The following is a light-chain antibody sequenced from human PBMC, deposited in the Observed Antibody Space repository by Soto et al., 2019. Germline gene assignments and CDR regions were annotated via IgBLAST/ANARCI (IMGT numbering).Light chain of an antibody. CDR1: HSVNSH. Sequence: MMMTQSPAPLSVSPGERGTLSCRTSHSVNSHVAWYQQKPGQAPRLLLYGASTRATGIPVRFSGSGFGTEFTLTISSLQSEDRAVYYCQQYNKWPPITFGQGTRLEIK. CDR2: GAS. CDR3: QQYNKWPPIT. V-gene: IGKV3-15*01. J-gene: IGKJ5*01.